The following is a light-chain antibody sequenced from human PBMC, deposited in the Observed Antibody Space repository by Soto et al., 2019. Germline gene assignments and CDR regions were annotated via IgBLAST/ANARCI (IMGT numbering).Light chain of an antibody. J-gene: IGKJ1*01. V-gene: IGKV3-11*01. Sequence: EIVLTQSPATLSLSPGERATLSCRASQSVSSYLSWYQQKPGQAPRLLIYDASNRATGIPARFSGSGAGTDFTLTISGLEPEDFAVYYCQQRSDWPGTFGQGTKVDIK. CDR1: QSVSSY. CDR3: QQRSDWPGT. CDR2: DAS.